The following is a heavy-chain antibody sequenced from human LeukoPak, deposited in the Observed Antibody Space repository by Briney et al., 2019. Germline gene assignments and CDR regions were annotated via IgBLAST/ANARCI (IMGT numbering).Heavy chain of an antibody. D-gene: IGHD3-22*01. V-gene: IGHV4-30-2*01. J-gene: IGHJ4*02. CDR2: IYHSGST. CDR3: ARVIDSSGYYFDY. Sequence: SQTLSLTCAVSGGSISSGGYSWGWIRQPPGKGLEWIGYIYHSGSTYYNPSLKSRVTISVDRSKNQFSLKLSSVTAADTAVYYCARVIDSSGYYFDYWGQGTLVTVSS. CDR1: GGSISSGGYS.